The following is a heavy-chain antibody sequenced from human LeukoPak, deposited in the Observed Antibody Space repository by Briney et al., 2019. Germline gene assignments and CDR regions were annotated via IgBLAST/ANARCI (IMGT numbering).Heavy chain of an antibody. Sequence: PEGSLRLSCAASGFTFSSYGMHWVRQAPGKGLEWVAVISYDGSNKYYADSVKGRFTISRDNSKNTLYLQMNSLRAEDTAVYYCAKDWDSSSSEDYFDYWGQGTLVTVSS. CDR1: GFTFSSYG. CDR3: AKDWDSSSSEDYFDY. V-gene: IGHV3-30*18. CDR2: ISYDGSNK. J-gene: IGHJ4*02. D-gene: IGHD6-6*01.